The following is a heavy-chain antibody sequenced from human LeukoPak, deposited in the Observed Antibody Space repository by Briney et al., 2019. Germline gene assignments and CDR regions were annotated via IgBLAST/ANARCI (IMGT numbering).Heavy chain of an antibody. CDR1: GFTFSSFT. CDR3: ARGRLRYCSSTSCYGVFDY. J-gene: IGHJ4*02. Sequence: GGSLRLSCATSGFTFSSFTMNWVRQAPGKGLEWVSTISDGSRDTHYAGSVKGRFTISRDDSQNIVYLQMDSLRAEDTAVYYCARGRLRYCSSTSCYGVFDYWGQGTLVTVSS. V-gene: IGHV3-21*03. D-gene: IGHD2-2*01. CDR2: ISDGSRDT.